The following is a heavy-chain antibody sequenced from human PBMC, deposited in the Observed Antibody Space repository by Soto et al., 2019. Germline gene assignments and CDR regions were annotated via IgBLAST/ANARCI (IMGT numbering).Heavy chain of an antibody. Sequence: QVQLQESGPGLVKPSETLSLTCTVSGGSVSSGSYYWSWIRQPPGKGLEWIGYIYYSGSTNYNASHKSRVTTSVDTAKHQFSLKLSSVTAADTAVYYCARVNRRLVGAAVRFDPWGQGSLVTVSS. CDR2: IYYSGST. V-gene: IGHV4-61*01. D-gene: IGHD1-26*01. CDR3: ARVNRRLVGAAVRFDP. J-gene: IGHJ5*02. CDR1: GGSVSSGSYY.